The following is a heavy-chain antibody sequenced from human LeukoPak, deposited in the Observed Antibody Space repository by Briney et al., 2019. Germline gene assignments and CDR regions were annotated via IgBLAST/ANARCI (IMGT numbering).Heavy chain of an antibody. Sequence: SETLSLTCTVSGGSISSYYWSWIRQSAGMGLEWIGRISGSGVITYNPSLKSRVILSLDTSNNHFSLKLISVTAADTAVYYCARDSGTTGEVKFDPWGQGMLVTVSS. CDR2: ISGSGVI. V-gene: IGHV4-4*07. CDR1: GGSISSYY. D-gene: IGHD3-10*01. J-gene: IGHJ5*02. CDR3: ARDSGTTGEVKFDP.